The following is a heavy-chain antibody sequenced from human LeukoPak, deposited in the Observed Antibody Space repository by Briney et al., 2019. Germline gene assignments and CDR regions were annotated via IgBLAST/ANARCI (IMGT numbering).Heavy chain of an antibody. CDR3: AGERGEEYSSGWYKTNFFYN. CDR1: GDSFTSVTDY. CDR2: GDYSGGT. J-gene: IGHJ4*02. Sequence: SETLSLTCTVSGDSFTSVTDYWAWIRQPPGKGLEWIATGDYSGGTYYNPSLESRVAISADMSKNQISLQLTSVTGTDTAVYYCAGERGEEYSSGWYKTNFFYNWGQGIRVTVSS. V-gene: IGHV4-39*07. D-gene: IGHD6-19*01.